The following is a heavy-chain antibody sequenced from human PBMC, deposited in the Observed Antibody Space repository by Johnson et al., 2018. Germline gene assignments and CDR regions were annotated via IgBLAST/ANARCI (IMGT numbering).Heavy chain of an antibody. CDR3: ARDGRDGYNLRLDYYYYYYMDV. Sequence: QVQLVESGGGVVQPGRSLRLSCAASGFTFSSYAMHWVRQAPGKGLEWVAVISYDGSNKYYADSVKGRFIISRDNSKNTLYLQMNSLRAEETAVYYCARDGRDGYNLRLDYYYYYYMDVWGKGTTVTVSS. CDR2: ISYDGSNK. D-gene: IGHD5-24*01. CDR1: GFTFSSYA. V-gene: IGHV3-30-3*01. J-gene: IGHJ6*03.